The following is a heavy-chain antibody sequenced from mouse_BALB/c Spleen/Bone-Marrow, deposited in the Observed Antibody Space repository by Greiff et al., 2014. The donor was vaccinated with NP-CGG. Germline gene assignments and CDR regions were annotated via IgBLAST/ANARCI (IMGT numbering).Heavy chain of an antibody. CDR2: ISSGSSTI. D-gene: IGHD1-1*01. CDR1: GFTFSSFG. V-gene: IGHV5-17*02. Sequence: DVQLVESGGGLVQPGGSRKLSCAASGFTFSSFGMHWVRQAPEKGLEWVAYISSGSSTIYYADTVKGRFTISRDNPKNTLFLQMTSLRSEDTAMYYCARRYYGSSFSYFDYWGQGTTLPVSS. J-gene: IGHJ2*01. CDR3: ARRYYGSSFSYFDY.